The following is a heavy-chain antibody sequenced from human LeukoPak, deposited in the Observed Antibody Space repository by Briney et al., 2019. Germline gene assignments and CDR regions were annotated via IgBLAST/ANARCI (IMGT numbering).Heavy chain of an antibody. CDR2: IDTSGIT. CDR3: ASLVDRLMFDY. J-gene: IGHJ4*02. V-gene: IGHV4-61*02. D-gene: IGHD2-21*02. Sequence: SETLSLTCTVSGGSINSGDYYWSWIRQPAGKPLEWIGRIDTSGITIYKSSLESRVTISIDTSKNRFSLKLDSVTASDTAVYYCASLVDRLMFDYWGQGTQVTVSS. CDR1: GGSINSGDYY.